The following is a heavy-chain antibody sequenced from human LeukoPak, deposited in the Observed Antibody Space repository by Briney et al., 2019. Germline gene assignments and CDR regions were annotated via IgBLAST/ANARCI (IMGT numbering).Heavy chain of an antibody. CDR3: AKDRRLVVPAANHFDY. CDR1: GYTFTGYY. Sequence: ASVKVSCKASGYTFTGYYMHWVRQAPGQGLEWMGWINPNSGGTNYAQKFQGRVTMTRDTSISTAYMELSRLRSEDTAVYYCAKDRRLVVPAANHFDYWGQGTLVTVSS. J-gene: IGHJ4*02. V-gene: IGHV1-2*02. CDR2: INPNSGGT. D-gene: IGHD2-2*01.